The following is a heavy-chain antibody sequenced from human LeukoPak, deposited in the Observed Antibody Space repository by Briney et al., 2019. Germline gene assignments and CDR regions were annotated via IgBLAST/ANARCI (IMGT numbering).Heavy chain of an antibody. V-gene: IGHV4-39*07. J-gene: IGHJ4*02. CDR3: ARDYRIAAAGIHFDY. CDR2: IYYSGST. D-gene: IGHD6-13*01. CDR1: GGSISSSSYY. Sequence: SETLSLTCTVSGGSISSSSYYWGWIRQPPGKGLEWIGSIYYSGSTYYNPSLKSRVTISVDTSKNQFSLKLSSVTAADTAVYYCARDYRIAAAGIHFDYWGQGTLVTVSS.